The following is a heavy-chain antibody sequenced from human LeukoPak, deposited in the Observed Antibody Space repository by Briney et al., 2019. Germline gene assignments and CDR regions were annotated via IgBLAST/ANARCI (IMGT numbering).Heavy chain of an antibody. CDR2: ISAYNGNT. Sequence: ASVKVSCKASGYTFTTYGISWVRQAPGQGLEWMGWISAYNGNTNYVQKLQGRVTMTTDTSTSTAYMELRSLRSDDTAVYYCARDGPYYDILTGYYQNRYYFDYWGQGTLVTVSS. J-gene: IGHJ4*02. D-gene: IGHD3-9*01. CDR3: ARDGPYYDILTGYYQNRYYFDY. V-gene: IGHV1-18*04. CDR1: GYTFTTYG.